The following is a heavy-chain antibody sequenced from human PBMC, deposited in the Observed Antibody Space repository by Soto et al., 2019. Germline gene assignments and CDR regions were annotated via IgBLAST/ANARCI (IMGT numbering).Heavy chain of an antibody. CDR3: ARGGGCSGGSCPPYYYGMDV. CDR2: ISYDGSNK. Sequence: QVQLVESGGGVVQPGRSLRLSCAASGFTFSSYAMHWVRQAPGQGLEWVAVISYDGSNKYYADSVKGRFTISRDNSKNTLYLQMNSLRAEDTAVYYCARGGGCSGGSCPPYYYGMDVWGQGTTVTVSS. D-gene: IGHD2-15*01. CDR1: GFTFSSYA. V-gene: IGHV3-30-3*01. J-gene: IGHJ6*02.